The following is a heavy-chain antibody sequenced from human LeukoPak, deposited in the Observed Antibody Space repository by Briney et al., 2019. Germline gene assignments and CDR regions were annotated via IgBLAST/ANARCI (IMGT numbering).Heavy chain of an antibody. Sequence: GGSLRLSCAASGFPFDDFGMSWVRQAPGKGLEWVSGINWNGGSTDYADSVKGRFTLSKDNAKNSLYLQMNSLRPEDTGFYYCAREGRTTVTTHFDYWGQGTLVTVSS. CDR2: INWNGGST. V-gene: IGHV3-20*04. CDR1: GFPFDDFG. J-gene: IGHJ4*02. D-gene: IGHD4-17*01. CDR3: AREGRTTVTTHFDY.